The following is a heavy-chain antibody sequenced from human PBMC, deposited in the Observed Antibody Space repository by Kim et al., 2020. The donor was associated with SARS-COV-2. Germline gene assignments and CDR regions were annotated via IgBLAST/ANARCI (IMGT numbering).Heavy chain of an antibody. CDR2: ISSSSSYI. Sequence: GGSLRLSCAASGFTFSSYSMNWVRQAPGKGLEWVSSISSSSSYIYYADAAKGRVTISRDNAKNSLYLHMNSQRPENTAVYYCSRDLMVAVAGSDIDYWGQGTLVTVSS. D-gene: IGHD6-19*01. V-gene: IGHV3-21*01. CDR1: GFTFSSYS. J-gene: IGHJ4*02. CDR3: SRDLMVAVAGSDIDY.